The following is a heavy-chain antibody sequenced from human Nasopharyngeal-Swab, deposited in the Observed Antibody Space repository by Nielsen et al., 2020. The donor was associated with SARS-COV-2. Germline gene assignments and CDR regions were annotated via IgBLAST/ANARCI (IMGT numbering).Heavy chain of an antibody. CDR1: GFTFSSYS. CDR2: ISSSSSYI. D-gene: IGHD4-11*01. CDR3: ARWDYSNYDLDY. V-gene: IGHV3-21*01. J-gene: IGHJ4*02. Sequence: GESLKISCAASGFTFSSYSMNWVRQAPGKGLEWVSSISSSSSYIYYADSVKGRFTISRDNAKNSLYLQKNSLRAEDTAVYYCARWDYSNYDLDYWGQGTLVTVSS.